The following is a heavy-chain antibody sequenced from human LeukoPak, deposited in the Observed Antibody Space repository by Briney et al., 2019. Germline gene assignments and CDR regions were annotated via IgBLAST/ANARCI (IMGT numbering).Heavy chain of an antibody. CDR2: INHSGST. D-gene: IGHD6-19*01. V-gene: IGHV4-34*01. J-gene: IGHJ6*02. CDR1: GGSFSGYY. Sequence: PSETLSLTCAVYGGSFSGYYWSWIRQPPGKGLEWIGEINHSGSTNYNPSLKSRVTISVDTSKNQFSLKLSSVTAADTAVYYCARGPSGWYPYYYYYGMDVWGQGTTVTVSS. CDR3: ARGPSGWYPYYYYYGMDV.